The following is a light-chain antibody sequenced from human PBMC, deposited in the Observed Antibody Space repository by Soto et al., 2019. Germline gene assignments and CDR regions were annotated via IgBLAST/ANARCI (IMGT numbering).Light chain of an antibody. CDR2: DVS. J-gene: IGLJ2*01. CDR1: SSDVGGYNY. CDR3: SSYTSSSTL. V-gene: IGLV2-14*01. Sequence: QSALTQPASVSGSHGQSITISCTGTSSDVGGYNYVSWYQQHPGKAPKLMIYDVSNRPSGVSNRFSDSKSGNTASLTISGLQAEDEADYYCSSYTSSSTLFGGGTKLTVL.